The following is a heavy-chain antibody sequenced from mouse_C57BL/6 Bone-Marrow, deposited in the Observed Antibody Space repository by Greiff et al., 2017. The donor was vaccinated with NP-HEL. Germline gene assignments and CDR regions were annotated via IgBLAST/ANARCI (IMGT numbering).Heavy chain of an antibody. V-gene: IGHV1-9*01. J-gene: IGHJ2*01. D-gene: IGHD1-1*01. CDR2: LLPGSGST. CDR1: GYTFTGYW. CDR3: ARGITTVVDFDY. Sequence: VQLQQSGAELMKPGASVKLSCKATGYTFTGYWIEWVKQRPGHGLEWIGELLPGSGSTTYHEKFKGKATFTADTSSNTAYMQLSSLTTEVSSIYYCARGITTVVDFDYWGQGTTLTVSS.